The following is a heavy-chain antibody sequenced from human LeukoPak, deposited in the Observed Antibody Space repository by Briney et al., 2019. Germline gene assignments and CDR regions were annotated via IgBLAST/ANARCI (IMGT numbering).Heavy chain of an antibody. CDR2: IYPGDSDT. Sequence: GESLQISCKGSGYSFTSYWIGWVRQLPGKGLEWMGIIYPGDSDTRYSPSSQGQVTISAGKSISTAYLQWSSLKASDTAMYYCARFHYDILTGYYADYWGQGTLVTVSS. V-gene: IGHV5-51*01. CDR1: GYSFTSYW. CDR3: ARFHYDILTGYYADY. J-gene: IGHJ4*02. D-gene: IGHD3-9*01.